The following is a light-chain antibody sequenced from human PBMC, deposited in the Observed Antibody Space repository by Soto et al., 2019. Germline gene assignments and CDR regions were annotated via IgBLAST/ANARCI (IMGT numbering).Light chain of an antibody. CDR3: QQYGSSPRT. V-gene: IGKV3-20*01. CDR1: QSISSN. Sequence: EIVMTQSPATLSVSPGERATLSCRASQSISSNLAWYQQKPGQAPRLLIYGASSRATGIPDRFSGSGSGTDFTLTISRLEPEDFAVYYCQQYGSSPRTFGGGTKV. J-gene: IGKJ4*01. CDR2: GAS.